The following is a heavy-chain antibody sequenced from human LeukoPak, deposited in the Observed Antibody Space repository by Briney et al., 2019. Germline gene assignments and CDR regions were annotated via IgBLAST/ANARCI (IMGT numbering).Heavy chain of an antibody. Sequence: ASVKVSCKASGYTFTGYYMHWVRQAPGQGLEWMGWINPNSGGTNYAQKFQGRVTMTRDTSISTAYMELSRLRSDDTAVYYCARDRAYSSSRTTGFDPWGQGTLVTVSS. CDR1: GYTFTGYY. CDR3: ARDRAYSSSRTTGFDP. D-gene: IGHD6-13*01. CDR2: INPNSGGT. J-gene: IGHJ5*02. V-gene: IGHV1-2*02.